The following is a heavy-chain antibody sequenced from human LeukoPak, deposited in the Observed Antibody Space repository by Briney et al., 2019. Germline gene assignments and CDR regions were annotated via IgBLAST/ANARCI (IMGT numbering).Heavy chain of an antibody. CDR2: INPNSGGT. J-gene: IGHJ3*02. D-gene: IGHD3-10*01. V-gene: IGHV1-2*02. CDR3: ASVSLPVTGRHAFDI. Sequence: GASVKVSCKASGYTFTGYYMHWVGQAPGQGLEWMGWINPNSGGTNYAQKFQGRVTMTRDTSISTAYMELSRLRSDDTAVYYCASVSLPVTGRHAFDILRQGTMATVCS. CDR1: GYTFTGYY.